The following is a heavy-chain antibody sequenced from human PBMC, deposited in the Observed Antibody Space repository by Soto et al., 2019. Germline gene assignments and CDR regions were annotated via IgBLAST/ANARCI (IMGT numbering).Heavy chain of an antibody. J-gene: IGHJ4*02. Sequence: PSETLSLTCTVSGASITSDTDYWGWVRQSPGKGLEWIGYIYYSGSSYFNPSLKNPVAMSIDTSQNQFSLRLNSVTAADTAVYFCARHATNGVLTAYATHYFADWGLGTLVTVSS. CDR3: ARHATNGVLTAYATHYFAD. CDR1: GASITSDTDY. V-gene: IGHV4-39*01. D-gene: IGHD2-8*01. CDR2: IYYSGSS.